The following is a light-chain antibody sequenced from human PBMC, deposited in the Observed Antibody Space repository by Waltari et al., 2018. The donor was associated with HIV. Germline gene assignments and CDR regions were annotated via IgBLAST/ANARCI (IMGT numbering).Light chain of an antibody. CDR2: DVN. Sequence: QSALTQPPSVSGSPGQSVPISCTGTPTDVGYYNYVSWYQQYPGKATKLIIFDVNQRPSGVPERFSGSKSGNTASLTISGLQTADEADYFCCAYAAGHVSYVFGNGTAVAVL. CDR3: CAYAAGHVSYV. CDR1: PTDVGYYNY. J-gene: IGLJ1*01. V-gene: IGLV2-11*01.